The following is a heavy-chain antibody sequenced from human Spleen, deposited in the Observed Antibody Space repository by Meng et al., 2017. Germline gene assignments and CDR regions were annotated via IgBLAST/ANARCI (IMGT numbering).Heavy chain of an antibody. J-gene: IGHJ4*02. Sequence: GESLKISCAASGFTFSDYYMSWIRQAPGKGLEWVSYISSSGSTIYYADSVKGRFTISRDNAKNSLYLQMNSLRAEDTAVYYCARDSGYAEFDYWGQGTLVTVSS. CDR2: ISSSGSTI. V-gene: IGHV3-11*04. CDR3: ARDSGYAEFDY. CDR1: GFTFSDYY. D-gene: IGHD5-12*01.